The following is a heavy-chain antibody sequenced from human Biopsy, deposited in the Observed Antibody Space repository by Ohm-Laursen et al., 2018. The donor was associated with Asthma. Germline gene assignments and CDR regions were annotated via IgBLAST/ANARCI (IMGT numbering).Heavy chain of an antibody. CDR1: GGTFSNYA. Sequence: SSVKVSCKASGGTFSNYAISWVRQAPGQGLEWMGGLIPVLGTPDHAQMFEGRVTITADESTSTACMELSSLSSEDTAVYYCARGYSGSDRIVYYYSGLEVWGQGTTVTVSS. D-gene: IGHD5-12*01. CDR2: LIPVLGTP. CDR3: ARGYSGSDRIVYYYSGLEV. V-gene: IGHV1-69*01. J-gene: IGHJ6*02.